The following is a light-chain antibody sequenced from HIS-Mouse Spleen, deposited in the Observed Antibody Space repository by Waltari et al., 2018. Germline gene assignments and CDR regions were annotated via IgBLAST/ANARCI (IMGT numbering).Light chain of an antibody. Sequence: SYELTQPPSVSVSPGQTARITCSGDALPKQYAYWYQQKPGQAPVLVIYKDSERPSGIPGRFSGSSSGTTVTLTISGVQAEDEADYYCQSADSSGTIVFGTGTKVTVL. V-gene: IGLV3-25*03. CDR1: ALPKQY. CDR3: QSADSSGTIV. J-gene: IGLJ1*01. CDR2: KDS.